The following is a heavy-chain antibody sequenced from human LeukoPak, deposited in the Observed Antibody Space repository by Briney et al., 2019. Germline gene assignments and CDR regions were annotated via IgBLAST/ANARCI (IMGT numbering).Heavy chain of an antibody. CDR2: NSTSNGNT. CDR1: GYFFTNYG. V-gene: IGHV1-18*01. Sequence: ASVKVSCKASGYFFTNYGFSWVRQAPGQGPEWMGWNSTSNGNTKYAQKFQGRVTLTRDTSASTAYMDLRSLRSDDTAVYFCARSGFAFGYHYFDFWGQGTLVTVSS. CDR3: ARSGFAFGYHYFDF. J-gene: IGHJ4*02. D-gene: IGHD5-12*01.